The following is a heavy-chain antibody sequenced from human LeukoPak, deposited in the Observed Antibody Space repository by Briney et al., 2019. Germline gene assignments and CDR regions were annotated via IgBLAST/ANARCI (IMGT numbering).Heavy chain of an antibody. D-gene: IGHD1-7*01. CDR1: GFTFSGSA. CDR3: AKRRGLELLYYYYMDV. V-gene: IGHV3-73*01. CDR2: IRSTAIGYAT. J-gene: IGHJ6*03. Sequence: GGSLRLSCAASGFTFSGSALHWVRQASGKGLEWVGRIRSTAIGYATAYAASVKGRFTISRDDSKNTAYLQMDSLKTEDTAVYYCAKRRGLELLYYYYMDVWGKGTTVTVSS.